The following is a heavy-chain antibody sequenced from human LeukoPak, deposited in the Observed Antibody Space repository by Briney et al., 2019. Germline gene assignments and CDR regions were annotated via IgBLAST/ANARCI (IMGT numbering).Heavy chain of an antibody. CDR3: ARGYYGSGSHCCHMDV. J-gene: IGHJ6*03. CDR2: INHSGST. Sequence: SETLSLTCAVYVGSFSGYYWSWIRQPPGKGLEWIGEINHSGSTNYNSSLKSRVTISVDTSKNQFSLKLSSVTAADTAVYYCARGYYGSGSHCCHMDVWGKGPRSPSP. CDR1: VGSFSGYY. D-gene: IGHD3-10*01. V-gene: IGHV4-34*01.